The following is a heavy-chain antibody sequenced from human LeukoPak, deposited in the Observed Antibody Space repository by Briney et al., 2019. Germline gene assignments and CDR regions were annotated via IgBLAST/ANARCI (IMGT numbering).Heavy chain of an antibody. J-gene: IGHJ4*02. V-gene: IGHV3-49*04. CDR3: AGVDSTGSFYTNYLDY. D-gene: IGHD3-16*01. Sequence: PGGSLRLSCVASRLTLSDYTVTWVRQAPGKGLEWVGLIRSRGFHRATAYASSVDGRFTISRDDSINIAYLQMNSLKTDDTAVYFCAGVDSTGSFYTNYLDYWGQGTLVTVSS. CDR1: RLTLSDYT. CDR2: IRSRGFHRAT.